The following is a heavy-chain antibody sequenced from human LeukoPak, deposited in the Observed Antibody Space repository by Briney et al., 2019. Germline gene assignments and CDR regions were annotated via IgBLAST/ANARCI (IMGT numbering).Heavy chain of an antibody. J-gene: IGHJ3*02. D-gene: IGHD3-3*01. CDR3: ARSPITIFGVGFDI. CDR1: GFTVSSNY. V-gene: IGHV3-53*01. CDR2: IYSGGST. Sequence: GGSLRLSCAASGFTVSSNYMSWVRQAPGKGLEWVSVIYSGGSTYYADSVKGRFTISRDYSKNTLYLQMNSLRAEDTAVYYCARSPITIFGVGFDIWGQGTMVTVSS.